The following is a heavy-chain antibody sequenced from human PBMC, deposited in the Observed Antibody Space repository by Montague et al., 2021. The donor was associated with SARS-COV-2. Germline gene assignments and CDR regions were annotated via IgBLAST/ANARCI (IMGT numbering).Heavy chain of an antibody. CDR1: GTSFSGYY. Sequence: ETLSLTCAVHGTSFSGYYWNWIRQPPGKGLEWIGEINHGGSTKYSPSLKSRLTISADTSKNQFSLKLTSVAAADTAVYYCARLRDGVVPSPILGVGPYYSYYYMDVWGRGTRSPSP. CDR3: ARLRDGVVPSPILGVGPYYSYYYMDV. V-gene: IGHV4-34*01. CDR2: INHGGST. D-gene: IGHD3-10*01. J-gene: IGHJ6*03.